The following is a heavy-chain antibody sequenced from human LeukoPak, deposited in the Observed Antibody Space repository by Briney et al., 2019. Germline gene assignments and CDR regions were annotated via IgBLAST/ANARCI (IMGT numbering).Heavy chain of an antibody. J-gene: IGHJ6*02. CDR3: ARLSRVGIAGDYDYHSLDV. CDR2: VYYSGST. Sequence: NPSETLSLTCTVSGGPISSYSWTWVRQPPGRGLEWIGSVYYSGSTDYNPSLQSRVTMSTDRSNNKFSLKLRAVTGADAAVYYCARLSRVGIAGDYDYHSLDVWGQGTTVTLSS. CDR1: GGPISSYS. D-gene: IGHD7-27*01. V-gene: IGHV4-59*12.